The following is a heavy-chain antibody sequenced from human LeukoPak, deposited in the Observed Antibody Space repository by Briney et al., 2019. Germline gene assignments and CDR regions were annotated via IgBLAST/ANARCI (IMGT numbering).Heavy chain of an antibody. V-gene: IGHV3-21*01. D-gene: IGHD1-26*01. CDR1: GFTFSSYS. Sequence: PGGSLRLSCAASGFTFSSYSMNWVRQAPGKGLEWVSSISSSSSYIYYADSVKGRFTISRDNAKNSLYLQMNSLRAEDTAVYYCAREVPSRWRASYFDYWGQGTLVTVSS. CDR3: AREVPSRWRASYFDY. J-gene: IGHJ4*02. CDR2: ISSSSSYI.